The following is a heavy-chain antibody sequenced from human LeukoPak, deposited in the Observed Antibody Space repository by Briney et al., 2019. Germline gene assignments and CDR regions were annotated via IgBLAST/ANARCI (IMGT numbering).Heavy chain of an antibody. V-gene: IGHV3-23*01. CDR1: GFTFSSYA. CDR2: ISGSGGST. CDR3: AKGDLWFGELSLYFDY. J-gene: IGHJ4*02. D-gene: IGHD3-10*01. Sequence: GGSLRLSCAASGFTFSSYAMSWVRHAPGKGLEGVSAISGSGGSTYYADSVKGRCTISRDNSKNTLYLQMNSLRAEDTAVYYCAKGDLWFGELSLYFDYWGQGTLVTVSS.